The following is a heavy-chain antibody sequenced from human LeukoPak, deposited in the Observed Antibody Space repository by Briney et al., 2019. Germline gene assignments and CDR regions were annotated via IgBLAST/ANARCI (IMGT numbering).Heavy chain of an antibody. CDR3: ARDAAAGTYLYYYGMDV. CDR1: GFTFSGYA. D-gene: IGHD6-13*01. V-gene: IGHV3-23*01. CDR2: ISGSGGST. Sequence: PGGSLRLSCAASGFTFSGYAMSWVCQAPGKGLEWVSGISGSGGSTYYADFVKGRFTISRDNAKNSLYLQMNSLRAEDTAVYYCARDAAAGTYLYYYGMDVWGQGTTVTVSS. J-gene: IGHJ6*02.